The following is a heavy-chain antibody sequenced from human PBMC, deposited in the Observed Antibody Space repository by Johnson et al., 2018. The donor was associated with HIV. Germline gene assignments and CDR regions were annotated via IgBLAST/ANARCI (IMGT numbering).Heavy chain of an antibody. CDR3: AREFTLDGVNPTI. J-gene: IGHJ3*02. CDR1: GFTFSSYA. CDR2: ISYDGGAT. V-gene: IGHV3-30*04. D-gene: IGHD2-2*03. Sequence: QVQLVESGGGVVQPGRSLRLSCAASGFTFSSYAMHWVRQAPGKGLEWVALISYDGGATYYADSVKGRFTLSRNNTKNTLYLQMNSLSPEDTAVYYCAREFTLDGVNPTIWGQGTMVTVSS.